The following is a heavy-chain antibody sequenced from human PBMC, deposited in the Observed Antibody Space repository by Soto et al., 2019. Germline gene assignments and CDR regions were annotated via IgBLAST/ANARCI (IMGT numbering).Heavy chain of an antibody. V-gene: IGHV3-30-3*01. D-gene: IGHD3-22*01. CDR1: GFIFSNYA. J-gene: IGHJ4*02. CDR3: ARSHLSSGSEIG. Sequence: VQLVESGGGVVQPGRSLRLSCAASGFIFSNYAIHWVRQAPGKGLEWVAVISYDGNNKYFADSVKGRFTISRDNSKNTLYLQMNSLRAEDTAVYYCARSHLSSGSEIGWGQGTLVTVSS. CDR2: ISYDGNNK.